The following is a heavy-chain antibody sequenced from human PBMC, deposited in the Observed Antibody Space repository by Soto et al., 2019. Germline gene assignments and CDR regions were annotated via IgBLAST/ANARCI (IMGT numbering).Heavy chain of an antibody. V-gene: IGHV3-20*04. Sequence: GGSLRLSCAASGFTFDDYGMSWVRQAPGKGLEWVSAISGSGGSTYYADSVKGRFTISRDNAKNSLYLQMNSLRAEDTAVYYCARDYGSGSYYKAQGWFDPWGQGTLVTVSS. CDR3: ARDYGSGSYYKAQGWFDP. J-gene: IGHJ5*02. D-gene: IGHD3-10*01. CDR1: GFTFDDYG. CDR2: ISGSGGST.